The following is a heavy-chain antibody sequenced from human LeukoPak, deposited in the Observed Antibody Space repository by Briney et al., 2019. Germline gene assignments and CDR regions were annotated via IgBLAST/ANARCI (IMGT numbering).Heavy chain of an antibody. CDR1: GYRFTGYY. CDR2: INPNSGGT. V-gene: IGHV1-2*02. D-gene: IGHD2/OR15-2a*01. CDR3: ARSNDYYLLTWAFDI. J-gene: IGHJ3*02. Sequence: ASVKVSCKASGYRFTGYYIHWVRQAPGQGLEWMGWINPNSGGTNYAQKFQGRVTMTRDTSISTAYMELSGLRSDDTAVYYCARSNDYYLLTWAFDIWGQGTMVTVSS.